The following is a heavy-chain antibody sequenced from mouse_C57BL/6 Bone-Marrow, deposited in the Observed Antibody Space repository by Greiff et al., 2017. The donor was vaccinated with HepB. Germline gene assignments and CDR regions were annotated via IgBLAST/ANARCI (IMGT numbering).Heavy chain of an antibody. CDR2: INSDGGST. J-gene: IGHJ1*03. CDR1: EYEFPSHD. Sequence: EVMLVESGGGLVQPGESLKLSCESNEYEFPSHDMSWVRKTPEKRLELVAAINSDGGSTYYPDTMERRFIISRDNTKKTLYLQMSRLRSEDTALYYCARFDGYYWDFDVWGTGTTVTVSS. D-gene: IGHD2-3*01. V-gene: IGHV5-2*01. CDR3: ARFDGYYWDFDV.